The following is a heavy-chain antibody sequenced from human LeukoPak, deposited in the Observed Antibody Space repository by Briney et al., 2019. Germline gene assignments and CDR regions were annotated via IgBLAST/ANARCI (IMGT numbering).Heavy chain of an antibody. J-gene: IGHJ6*02. Sequence: GASVKVSCKASGYTFTSYAMHWVRQAPGQRLEWMGWINAGNGNTKYSQKFQGRVTMTRNTSISTAYMELSSLRSEDTAVYYCARDTTLEDYYYGMDVWGQGTTVTVSS. CDR2: INAGNGNT. CDR3: ARDTTLEDYYYGMDV. D-gene: IGHD1-14*01. CDR1: GYTFTSYA. V-gene: IGHV1-3*01.